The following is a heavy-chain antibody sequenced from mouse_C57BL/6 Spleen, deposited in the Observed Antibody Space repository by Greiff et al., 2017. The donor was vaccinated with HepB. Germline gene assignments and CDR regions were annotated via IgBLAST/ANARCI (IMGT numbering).Heavy chain of an antibody. J-gene: IGHJ2*01. D-gene: IGHD6-1*01. Sequence: VQLQQSGAELVRPGASVTLSCKASGYTFTDYEMHWVKQTPVHGLEWIGAIDPETGGTAYNQKFKGKAILTADKYSSTAYMELRSLTSEDSAVYYCTRKEADGLDSWGHGTTLTVSS. V-gene: IGHV1-15*01. CDR3: TRKEADGLDS. CDR2: IDPETGGT. CDR1: GYTFTDYE.